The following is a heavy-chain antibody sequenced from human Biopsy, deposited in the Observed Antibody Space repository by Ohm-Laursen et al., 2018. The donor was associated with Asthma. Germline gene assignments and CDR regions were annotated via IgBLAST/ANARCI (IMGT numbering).Heavy chain of an antibody. V-gene: IGHV4-39*01. Sequence: GTLSLTCTVSGGSISNSNYYWGWLRQSPGKRLEWIGSLHYSGSPYYTFYNPSLESRATISLDASTNEFSLMLPYVTAADTAPYYCVGQSGYTSGWPKLLFIYYGMDVWGPGTTVTVSS. J-gene: IGHJ6*02. CDR3: VGQSGYTSGWPKLLFIYYGMDV. CDR2: LHYSGSPYYT. D-gene: IGHD6-19*01. CDR1: GGSISNSNYY.